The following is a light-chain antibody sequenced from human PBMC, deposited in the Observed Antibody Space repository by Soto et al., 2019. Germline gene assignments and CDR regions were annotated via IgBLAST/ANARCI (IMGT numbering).Light chain of an antibody. CDR1: NIDVGAYNY. Sequence: QSALTQPASVSGARGQSITISCTGTNIDVGAYNYVSWYQQQPGKAPKLMIYEVNNRPSGVSNRFSGSKSGDMASLTISGLQAEDEADYYCSSYTTTSTYAFGTGTKLTVL. CDR3: SSYTTTSTYA. CDR2: EVN. J-gene: IGLJ1*01. V-gene: IGLV2-14*01.